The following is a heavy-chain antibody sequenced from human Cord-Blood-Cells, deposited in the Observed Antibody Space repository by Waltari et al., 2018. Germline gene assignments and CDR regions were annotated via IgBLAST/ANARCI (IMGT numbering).Heavy chain of an antibody. V-gene: IGHV3-53*01. D-gene: IGHD3-16*01. Sequence: EVQLVASGGGLIQPGGSLRLSCAAAGVPVRSNYMCWVRRAPGKGLEWVLVIFSGGSTYYADSVKGRFTISRDNSKNTLYLQMNSLRAEDTAVYYCARDLELGGLDIWGQGTMVTVSS. CDR3: ARDLELGGLDI. CDR2: IFSGGST. CDR1: GVPVRSNY. J-gene: IGHJ3*02.